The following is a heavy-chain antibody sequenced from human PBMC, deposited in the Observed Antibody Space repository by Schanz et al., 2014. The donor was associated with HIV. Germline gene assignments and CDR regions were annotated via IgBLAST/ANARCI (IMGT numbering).Heavy chain of an antibody. D-gene: IGHD1-1*01. CDR2: IKRDGSEK. V-gene: IGHV3-7*01. Sequence: EVQLVESGGGLVQPGGSLTLSCAASGFTFSDYWMSWVRQAPGKGLEWVADIKRDGSEKYYVDSVKGRFTISRDNAKNSLYLQMNSLRAEDTAVYYCAREGDNYWLLDFWGQGTLVTVSS. J-gene: IGHJ4*02. CDR1: GFTFSDYW. CDR3: AREGDNYWLLDF.